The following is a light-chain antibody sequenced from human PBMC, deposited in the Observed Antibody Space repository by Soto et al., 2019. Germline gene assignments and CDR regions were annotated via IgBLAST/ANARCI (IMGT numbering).Light chain of an antibody. Sequence: DIQMTQSPSTLSGSVGDRVTITCRASQTISSWVAWYQQNPGKAPNLLIYKASTLKSGVPSRYSGSGFGTEFTLTNSSLQRDDFATDYCQHYNSYSESCGQGTKVELK. V-gene: IGKV1-5*03. J-gene: IGKJ1*01. CDR3: QHYNSYSES. CDR1: QTISSW. CDR2: KAS.